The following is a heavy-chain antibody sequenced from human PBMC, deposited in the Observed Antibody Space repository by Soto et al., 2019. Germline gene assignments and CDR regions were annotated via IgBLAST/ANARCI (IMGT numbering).Heavy chain of an antibody. D-gene: IGHD6-13*01. V-gene: IGHV4-34*01. CDR3: ARGPGTYSSSWYNWFDP. CDR1: GGSFSGDY. J-gene: IGHJ5*02. Sequence: SETLSLTCAVYGGSFSGDYWSWIRQPPGKGLEWIGEINHSGSTNYNPSLKSRVTISVDTSKNQFSLKLSSVTAADTAVYYCARGPGTYSSSWYNWFDPWGQGTLVTVS. CDR2: INHSGST.